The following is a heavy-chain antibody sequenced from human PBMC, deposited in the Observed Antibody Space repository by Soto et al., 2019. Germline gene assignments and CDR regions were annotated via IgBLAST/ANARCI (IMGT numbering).Heavy chain of an antibody. Sequence: QVQLQEPGPGLVKPSQTLSLTCTVSGGSISSGGYYWSWIRQHPGKGLEWIGYIYYSGSTYYNPSLKSRVTISVDTSKNQFSLKLSSVTAADTAVYYCARDSRQLTQGWFDPWGQGTLVTVSS. CDR1: GGSISSGGYY. CDR3: ARDSRQLTQGWFDP. V-gene: IGHV4-31*03. D-gene: IGHD6-13*01. J-gene: IGHJ5*02. CDR2: IYYSGST.